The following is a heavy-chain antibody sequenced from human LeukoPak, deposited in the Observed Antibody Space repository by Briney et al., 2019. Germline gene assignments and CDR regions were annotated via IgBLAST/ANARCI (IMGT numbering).Heavy chain of an antibody. CDR3: AKVPPSDY. CDR2: ISYDGSNK. Sequence: GGSLRLSCAASGFTFSSYGMHRVRQAPGKGLEWVAVISYDGSNKYYADSVKGRFTISRDNSKNTLYLQMNSLRAEDTAVYYCAKVPPSDYWGQGTLVTVSS. CDR1: GFTFSSYG. J-gene: IGHJ4*02. V-gene: IGHV3-30*18.